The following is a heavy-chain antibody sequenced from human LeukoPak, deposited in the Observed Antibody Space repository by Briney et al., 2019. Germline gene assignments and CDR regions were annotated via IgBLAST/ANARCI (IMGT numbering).Heavy chain of an antibody. CDR2: ISAYNGNT. Sequence: ASVKVSCKASGYTFTSYGISWVRQAPGQGLEWMGWISAYNGNTNYAQKLQGRVTMTTDTSTSTAYMELRSLRSDDTAVYYRARGVVGATANDAFDIWGQGTMVTVSS. V-gene: IGHV1-18*01. CDR1: GYTFTSYG. J-gene: IGHJ3*02. D-gene: IGHD1-26*01. CDR3: ARGVVGATANDAFDI.